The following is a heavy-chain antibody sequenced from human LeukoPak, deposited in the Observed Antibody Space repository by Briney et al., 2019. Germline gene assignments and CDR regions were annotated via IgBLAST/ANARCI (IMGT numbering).Heavy chain of an antibody. CDR3: ARGSGSSGLVV. Sequence: GGSLRLSCAASGFTFSSYGMSWVRQAPGKGLDWVSYISSSSSTIYYAESVKGRFTISRDNAKNSLYLQMNSLRAEDTAVYYCARGSGSSGLVVWGQGTLVTVSS. V-gene: IGHV3-48*01. D-gene: IGHD1-26*01. J-gene: IGHJ4*02. CDR1: GFTFSSYG. CDR2: ISSSSSTI.